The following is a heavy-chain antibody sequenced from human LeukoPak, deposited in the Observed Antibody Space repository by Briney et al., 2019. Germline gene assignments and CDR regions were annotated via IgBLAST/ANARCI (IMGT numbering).Heavy chain of an antibody. CDR1: GGSISSSSYY. CDR3: ARDSAPQYGGNYFDY. V-gene: IGHV4-61*02. Sequence: PSETLSLTCTVSGGSISSSSYYWSWIRQPPGKGLEWIGRIYTSGSTNYNPSLKSRVTMSVDTSKNQFSLKLSSVTAADTAVYYCARDSAPQYGGNYFDYWGQGTLVTVSS. J-gene: IGHJ4*02. D-gene: IGHD4-17*01. CDR2: IYTSGST.